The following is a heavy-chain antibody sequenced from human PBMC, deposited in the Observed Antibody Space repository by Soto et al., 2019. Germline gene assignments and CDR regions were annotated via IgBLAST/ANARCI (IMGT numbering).Heavy chain of an antibody. V-gene: IGHV3-30*18. D-gene: IGHD2-15*01. J-gene: IGHJ4*02. CDR2: ISYDGSNK. CDR1: GFTFSSYG. CDR3: SKDAPHHRYCSGGMCYYFDY. Sequence: QVQLVESGGGVVQPGRSLRLSCAASGFTFSSYGMDWVRQAPGKGLEWVAVISYDGSNKYYADSVKGRFTISRDNSKNTLYLQMNSLRAEDTAVYYCSKDAPHHRYCSGGMCYYFDYWGQGTLVTVSS.